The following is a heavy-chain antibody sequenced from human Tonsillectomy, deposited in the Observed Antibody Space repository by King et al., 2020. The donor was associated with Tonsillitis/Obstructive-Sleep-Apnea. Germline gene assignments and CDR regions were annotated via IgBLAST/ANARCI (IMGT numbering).Heavy chain of an antibody. V-gene: IGHV2-5*02. Sequence: ITLKESGPTLVKPTQTLTLTCTFSGFSLSTSGVGVGWIRQPPGQALEWLALIYWDDDKRYSPSLKSRLTITKDTSKNQVVLTMTNMDPVDTATYYCAHSPQWYYYYDSSGYYSVWFDPWGQGTLVTVSS. CDR1: GFSLSTSGVG. CDR3: AHSPQWYYYYDSSGYYSVWFDP. D-gene: IGHD3-22*01. CDR2: IYWDDDK. J-gene: IGHJ5*02.